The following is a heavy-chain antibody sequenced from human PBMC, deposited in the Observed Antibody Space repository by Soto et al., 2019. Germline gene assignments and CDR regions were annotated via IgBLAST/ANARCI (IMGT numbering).Heavy chain of an antibody. V-gene: IGHV4-30-4*01. CDR2: IYYSGST. CDR1: GGSISSGDYY. D-gene: IGHD4-17*01. Sequence: SSETLSLTCTVSGGSISSGDYYWSWIRQPPGKGLEWIGYIYYSGSTYYNPSLKSRVTISVDTSKNQFSLKLSSVTAADTAVYYCARVPGDYDPYYYYGMDVWGQGTTVTVSS. CDR3: ARVPGDYDPYYYYGMDV. J-gene: IGHJ6*02.